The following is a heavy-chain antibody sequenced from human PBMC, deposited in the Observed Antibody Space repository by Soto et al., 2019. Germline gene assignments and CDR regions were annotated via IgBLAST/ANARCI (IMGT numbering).Heavy chain of an antibody. J-gene: IGHJ4*02. CDR1: GFTFSNYG. Sequence: EVQVLESGGGLVQPGGSLRLSCAASGFTFSNYGMSWVRQAPGKGLEWVSSISGSGGRTYYADSVKGRFTISRDNSKNTLYLQTDSLRAEDTAFYYCANSDCSGGSCYFPFDCWGQGTLVTVSS. V-gene: IGHV3-23*01. CDR3: ANSDCSGGSCYFPFDC. D-gene: IGHD2-15*01. CDR2: ISGSGGRT.